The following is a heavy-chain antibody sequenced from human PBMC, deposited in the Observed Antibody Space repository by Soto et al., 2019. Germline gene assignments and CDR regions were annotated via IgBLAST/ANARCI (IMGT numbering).Heavy chain of an antibody. CDR3: AGDVHYYTSDY. D-gene: IGHD3-3*01. CDR1: GFNFSDHY. V-gene: IGHV3-11*01. J-gene: IGHJ4*02. Sequence: QVLLVESGGGLVKPGGSLRLSCATSGFNFSDHYMTWIRQAPGKGLEWISYISGSGSDIYYADSVKGRFTVSRDNSKNSLYLQMSSLRAEDTAVYYCAGDVHYYTSDYWGQGTLVTVSS. CDR2: ISGSGSDI.